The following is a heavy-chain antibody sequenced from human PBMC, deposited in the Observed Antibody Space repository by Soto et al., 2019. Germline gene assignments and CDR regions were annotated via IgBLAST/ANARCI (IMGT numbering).Heavy chain of an antibody. V-gene: IGHV1-69*12. CDR1: GGTFSSYA. Sequence: QVQLVQSGAEVKKPGSSVKVSCKASGGTFSSYAINWVRQAPGQGLEWMGGIIPIFGTADYAQKFQGRVSXTADESTTTAYMQLSSLRAEDTGVYYCASVGAKYYCYGMDVWGQGTTVTVSS. CDR2: IIPIFGTA. CDR3: ASVGAKYYCYGMDV. D-gene: IGHD1-26*01. J-gene: IGHJ6*02.